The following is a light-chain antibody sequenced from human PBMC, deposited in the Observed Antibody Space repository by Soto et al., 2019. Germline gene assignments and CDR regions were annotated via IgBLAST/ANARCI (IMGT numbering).Light chain of an antibody. CDR1: SGHSNYA. Sequence: QPVLTQSPSASASLGASVKLTCTLSSGHSNYAIAWHQQQPEKGPRYLMKLNRDGSHSKGDGIPNRFSGSSSGAERHLTSSSLQSEHEADYYCQTWGTGIVIFGGGTKRTV. J-gene: IGLJ2*01. V-gene: IGLV4-69*01. CDR3: QTWGTGIVI. CDR2: LNRDGSH.